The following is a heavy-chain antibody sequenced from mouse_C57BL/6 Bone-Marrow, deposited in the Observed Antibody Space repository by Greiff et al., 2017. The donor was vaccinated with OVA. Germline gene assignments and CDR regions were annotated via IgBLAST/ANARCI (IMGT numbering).Heavy chain of an antibody. V-gene: IGHV14-4*01. CDR1: GFNIKDDY. Sequence: VQLQQSGAELVRPGASVKLSCTASGFNIKDDYMHWVKQRPEQGLEWIGWIDPENGDTEYASKLQGKATITADTSSNTAYLQLSSLTSEDTAVYYCTTTQATDYYAMDYWGQGTSVTVSS. J-gene: IGHJ4*01. D-gene: IGHD3-2*02. CDR2: IDPENGDT. CDR3: TTTQATDYYAMDY.